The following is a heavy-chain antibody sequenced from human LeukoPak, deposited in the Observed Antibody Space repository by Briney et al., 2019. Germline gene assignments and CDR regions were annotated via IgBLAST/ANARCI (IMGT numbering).Heavy chain of an antibody. J-gene: IGHJ4*02. V-gene: IGHV3-11*01. Sequence: PGGSLRLSCAASGFTFSDYYMSWIRQAPGKGLEWVSYISSSGSTIYYADSVKGRFTISRDNAKNSLYLQMNSLRAEDTAVYYCARVWDYGDYDFDYWGQGTLVTVSS. CDR1: GFTFSDYY. CDR3: ARVWDYGDYDFDY. D-gene: IGHD4-17*01. CDR2: ISSSGSTI.